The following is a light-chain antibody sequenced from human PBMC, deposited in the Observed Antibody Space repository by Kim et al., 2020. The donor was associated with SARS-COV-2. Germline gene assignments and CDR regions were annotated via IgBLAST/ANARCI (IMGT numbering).Light chain of an antibody. CDR3: QQYNSYPRT. J-gene: IGKJ1*01. CDR1: ESISNW. CDR2: DAS. V-gene: IGKV1-5*01. Sequence: ASVGDRVTTTCRGRESISNWLAWYQKKPKKAPKLLFYDASKLESGVPSMFSGSGSVKEFPLTISSLQTDDFATYHRQQYNSYPRTFGQGTKVEIK.